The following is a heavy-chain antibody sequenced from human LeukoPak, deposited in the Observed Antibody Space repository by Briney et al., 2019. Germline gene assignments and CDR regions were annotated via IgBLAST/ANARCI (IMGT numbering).Heavy chain of an antibody. CDR3: AREGECSSGTCSGMDV. Sequence: PGGSLRLSCAASAFTFRTYNMHWVRQAPGKWLEWVAVILSDRILGRFKDDANSVKGRFTISRGNSENTLSLQMNSLRVEDTAVYYCAREGECSSGTCSGMDVWGKGTTVTVSS. D-gene: IGHD2-2*01. CDR2: ILSDRILGRFK. J-gene: IGHJ6*04. V-gene: IGHV3-30*04. CDR1: AFTFRTYN.